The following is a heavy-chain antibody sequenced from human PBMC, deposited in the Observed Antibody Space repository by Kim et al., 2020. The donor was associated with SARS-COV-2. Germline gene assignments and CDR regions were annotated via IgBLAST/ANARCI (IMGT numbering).Heavy chain of an antibody. CDR1: GFTFSSYW. Sequence: GGSLRLSCAASGFTFSSYWMHWVRQAPGKGLVWVSRINSDGSSTSYADSVKGRFTISRDNAKNTLYLQMNSLRAEDTAVYYCARTYGSGSLLPLYWGQGTLVTVSS. J-gene: IGHJ4*02. V-gene: IGHV3-74*01. CDR3: ARTYGSGSLLPLY. D-gene: IGHD3-10*01. CDR2: INSDGSST.